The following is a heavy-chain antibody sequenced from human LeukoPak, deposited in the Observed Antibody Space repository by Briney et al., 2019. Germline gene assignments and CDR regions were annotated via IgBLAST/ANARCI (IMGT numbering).Heavy chain of an antibody. CDR3: ARGLSRYNKVVVAATRD. J-gene: IGHJ4*02. CDR1: GYTFTSYD. D-gene: IGHD2-15*01. V-gene: IGHV1-8*03. Sequence: ASVKVSCKASGYTFTSYDINWARQATGQGLEWMGWMNPNSGNTGYAQKFQGRVTITRNTSISTAYMELSSLRSEDTAVYYCARGLSRYNKVVVAATRDWGQGTLVTVSS. CDR2: MNPNSGNT.